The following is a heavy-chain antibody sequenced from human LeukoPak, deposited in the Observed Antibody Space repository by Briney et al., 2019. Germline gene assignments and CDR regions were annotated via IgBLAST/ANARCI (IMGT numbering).Heavy chain of an antibody. D-gene: IGHD5/OR15-5a*01. J-gene: IGHJ4*02. CDR3: AGGEGLVYGDY. V-gene: IGHV3-21*01. Sequence: SLRGRFTISRDNAKNSLYLQMNSLRAEDTAVYYCAGGEGLVYGDYWGQGTLVTVSS.